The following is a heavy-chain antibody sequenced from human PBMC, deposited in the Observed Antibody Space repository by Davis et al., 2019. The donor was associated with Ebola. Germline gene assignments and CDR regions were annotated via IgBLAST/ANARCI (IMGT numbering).Heavy chain of an antibody. CDR2: ISDDSSSP. CDR3: VSAGWDH. D-gene: IGHD2-15*01. J-gene: IGHJ4*02. V-gene: IGHV3-48*02. CDR1: GFTFSNYN. Sequence: GESLKISCAVSGFTFSNYNMNWVRQTPGKGLEWVSHISDDSSSPYYADSVKGRFTISRDNAKNSLYLQLNTLRDEDTAVYFCVSAGWDHWGQGTLVTVSS.